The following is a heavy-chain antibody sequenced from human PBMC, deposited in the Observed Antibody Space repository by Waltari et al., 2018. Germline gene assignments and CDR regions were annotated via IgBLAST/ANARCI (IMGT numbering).Heavy chain of an antibody. CDR1: GASISSRDFY. CDR3: ARHFFTMTADYFDS. V-gene: IGHV4-39*01. D-gene: IGHD2-21*02. Sequence: QLQLQESGPGLVKPSETLSLRCTVSGASISSRDFYWGWIRQSPGKGLEWVGSIYHSGSTYYNPSLNRRVTISVDMSKNQFSLKLTSVTAADTAVYYCARHFFTMTADYFDSWGQGTPVSVSS. J-gene: IGHJ4*02. CDR2: IYHSGST.